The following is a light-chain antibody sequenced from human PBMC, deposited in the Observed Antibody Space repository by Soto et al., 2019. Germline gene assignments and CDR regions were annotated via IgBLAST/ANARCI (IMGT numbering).Light chain of an antibody. V-gene: IGKV1-27*01. CDR1: HDISTF. J-gene: IGKJ1*01. CDR2: TAS. CDR3: QKYNSAPWT. Sequence: DIQMTQSPSSLSASVGDRVTITCRASHDISTFLAWYQQKQGKVPKLLIYTASTLQSGVPSRFSGSGSGTYFPLTISSLQPEDVATYYCQKYNSAPWTFGQGTKVDIK.